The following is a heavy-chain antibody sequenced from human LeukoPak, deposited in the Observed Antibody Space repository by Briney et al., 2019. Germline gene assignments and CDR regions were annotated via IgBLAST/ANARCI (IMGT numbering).Heavy chain of an antibody. CDR2: IYYSGST. CDR1: GGSISSSSYY. D-gene: IGHD5-18*01. J-gene: IGHJ4*02. Sequence: SETLSLTCTVSGGSISSSSYYWGWIRQPPGKGLEWIGCIYYSGSTYYNPSLKSRVTISVDTSKNQFSLKLSSVTAADTAVYYCARRGYSYGYMGYWGQGTLVTVSS. CDR3: ARRGYSYGYMGY. V-gene: IGHV4-39*01.